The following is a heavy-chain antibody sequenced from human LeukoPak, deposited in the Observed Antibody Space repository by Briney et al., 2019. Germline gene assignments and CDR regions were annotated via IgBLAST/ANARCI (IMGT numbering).Heavy chain of an antibody. CDR2: IYYSGST. D-gene: IGHD3-10*01. CDR1: GGSISSGGYY. V-gene: IGHV4-31*03. Sequence: TLSLTCTVSGGSISSGGYYWSWIRQHPGKGLEWIGYIYYSGSTYYNPSLKSRVTISVDTSKNQFSLKLSSVTAADTAVYYCARAGITMVRGGDHAFDIWGQGTMVTVSS. CDR3: ARAGITMVRGGDHAFDI. J-gene: IGHJ3*02.